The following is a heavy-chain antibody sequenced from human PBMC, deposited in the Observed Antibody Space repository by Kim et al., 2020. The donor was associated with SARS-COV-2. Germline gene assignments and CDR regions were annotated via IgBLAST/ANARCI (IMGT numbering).Heavy chain of an antibody. V-gene: IGHV3-23*01. Sequence: ADSVKGRFTISRENSKNTLYLQMNSLRAEDTAVYYCAKDQYGSGSVPFDPWGQGTLVTVSS. J-gene: IGHJ5*02. D-gene: IGHD3-10*01. CDR3: AKDQYGSGSVPFDP.